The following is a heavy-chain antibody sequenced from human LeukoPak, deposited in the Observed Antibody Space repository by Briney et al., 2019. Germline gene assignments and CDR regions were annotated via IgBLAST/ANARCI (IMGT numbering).Heavy chain of an antibody. CDR2: ISGGSSSI. D-gene: IGHD4-4*01. Sequence: GGSLRLSCAASGFTFSTYHMNWVRQAPGKGLEWVSVISGGSSSIYYTDSVEGRFTISRDNAKNSLYLQMNSLRAEDTAVYYCARHEYSAGMNYGMDVWGQGATVTVSS. J-gene: IGHJ6*02. V-gene: IGHV3-21*01. CDR1: GFTFSTYH. CDR3: ARHEYSAGMNYGMDV.